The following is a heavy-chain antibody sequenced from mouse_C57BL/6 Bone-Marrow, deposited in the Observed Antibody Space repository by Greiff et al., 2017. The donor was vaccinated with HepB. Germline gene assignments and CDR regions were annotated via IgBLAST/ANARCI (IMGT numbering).Heavy chain of an antibody. Sequence: EVMLVESGGDLVKPGGSLKLSCAASGFTFSSYGMSWVRQTPDKRLEWVATISSGGSYTYYPDSVKGRFTISRDNAKNTLYLQMSSLKSEDSAMYYCARHGGSYSAMDYWGQGTSVTVSS. V-gene: IGHV5-6*01. CDR1: GFTFSSYG. CDR3: ARHGGSYSAMDY. CDR2: ISSGGSYT. J-gene: IGHJ4*01.